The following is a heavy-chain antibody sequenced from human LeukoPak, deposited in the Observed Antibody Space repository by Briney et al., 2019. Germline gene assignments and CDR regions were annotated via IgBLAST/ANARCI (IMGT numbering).Heavy chain of an antibody. CDR2: IYSGGST. Sequence: TGGSLRLSCAASGFTVSSNYMSWVRQAPGKGLEWVSVIYSGGSTYYSDSVQGRFTISRDTSKNTLYLQMNSLRAEDTAVYHCARSYSSSSGGLYYFDYWGQGTLVTVSS. J-gene: IGHJ4*02. CDR3: ARSYSSSSGGLYYFDY. D-gene: IGHD6-6*01. V-gene: IGHV3-53*01. CDR1: GFTVSSNY.